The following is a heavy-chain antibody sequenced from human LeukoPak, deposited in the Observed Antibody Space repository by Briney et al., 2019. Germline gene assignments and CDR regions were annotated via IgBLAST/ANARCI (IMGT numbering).Heavy chain of an antibody. Sequence: PSGTLSLTCTVSGGSISSSSYYWGWIRQPPGKGLEWIGSIYYSGSTYYNPSLKSRVTISVDTSKNQFSLKLSSVTAADTAVYYCARDQYCSSTSCWDDAFDIWGQGTLVTVSS. J-gene: IGHJ3*02. CDR2: IYYSGST. V-gene: IGHV4-39*02. CDR1: GGSISSSSYY. D-gene: IGHD2-2*01. CDR3: ARDQYCSSTSCWDDAFDI.